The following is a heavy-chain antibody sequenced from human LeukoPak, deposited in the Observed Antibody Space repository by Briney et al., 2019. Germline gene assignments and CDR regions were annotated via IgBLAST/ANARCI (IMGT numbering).Heavy chain of an antibody. CDR3: ASLLYGYSYGPFRH. D-gene: IGHD5-18*01. CDR1: GFTFSDYY. CDR2: ISSSGSTI. Sequence: PGGSLRLSCAASGFTFSDYYMSWIRQAPGKGLEWVSYISSSGSTIYYADSVKGRFTISRDNAKNSLYLQMNSLRAEDTAVYYCASLLYGYSYGPFRHWGQGTLVTVSS. J-gene: IGHJ4*02. V-gene: IGHV3-11*04.